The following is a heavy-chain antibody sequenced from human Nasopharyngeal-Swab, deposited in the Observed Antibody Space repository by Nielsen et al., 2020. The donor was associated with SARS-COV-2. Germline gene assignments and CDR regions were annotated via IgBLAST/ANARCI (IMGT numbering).Heavy chain of an antibody. CDR3: ARGPALVIRKTLSSGFDI. D-gene: IGHD3-10*01. V-gene: IGHV4-34*01. CDR2: INHSGST. Sequence: ESLKISCAVFGGSFSGSYWSWIRQPPGRGLEWIGEINHSGSTMYIPSLKSRVTISVDTSKNQFSLNLTSVTAADTAMYYCARGPALVIRKTLSSGFDIWGQGTMVTVSS. CDR1: GGSFSGSY. J-gene: IGHJ3*02.